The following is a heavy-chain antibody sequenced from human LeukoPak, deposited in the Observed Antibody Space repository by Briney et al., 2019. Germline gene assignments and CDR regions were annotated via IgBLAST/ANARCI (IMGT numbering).Heavy chain of an antibody. CDR3: AREGSGSLYGMDV. CDR1: GGSFSAYY. D-gene: IGHD3-22*01. J-gene: IGHJ6*02. Sequence: SETLSLTCAVSGGSFSAYYWTWIRQAPGKGLEWIGEINHSGSTNYSPSLKSRVTLSVDTSKKQFSLKLRSVTAADTAVYYCAREGSGSLYGMDVWGQGTTVTVSS. CDR2: INHSGST. V-gene: IGHV4-34*01.